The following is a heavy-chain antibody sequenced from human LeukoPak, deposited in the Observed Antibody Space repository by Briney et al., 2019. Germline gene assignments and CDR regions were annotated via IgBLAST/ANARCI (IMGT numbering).Heavy chain of an antibody. J-gene: IGHJ6*03. Sequence: KSSETLSLTCTVSGGSISSSSYYWGWIRQPPGKGLEWIGSIYYSGSTYYNPSLKSRVTISVDTSKNQFSLKLSSVTAADTAVYYCARVGNEYYDILTGHVIYYYYYYMDVWGKGTTVTVSS. CDR2: IYYSGST. D-gene: IGHD3-9*01. CDR3: ARVGNEYYDILTGHVIYYYYYYMDV. CDR1: GGSISSSSYY. V-gene: IGHV4-39*07.